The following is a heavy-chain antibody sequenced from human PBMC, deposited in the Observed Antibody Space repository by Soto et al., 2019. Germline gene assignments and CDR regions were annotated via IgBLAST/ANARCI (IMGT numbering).Heavy chain of an antibody. Sequence: QVQLVQSGTEVKKPGASVMVSCKASGYTFNSYGISWVRQAPGQGLEWMGWISPYDDNTNYAQNLQGRVTMTTDTSTRTAYMELRSLRSDDTAVYYCARGGYYDSSGSRNYHYYGMDAWGQGTTVTVS. CDR2: ISPYDDNT. D-gene: IGHD3-22*01. J-gene: IGHJ6*02. CDR3: ARGGYYDSSGSRNYHYYGMDA. V-gene: IGHV1-18*01. CDR1: GYTFNSYG.